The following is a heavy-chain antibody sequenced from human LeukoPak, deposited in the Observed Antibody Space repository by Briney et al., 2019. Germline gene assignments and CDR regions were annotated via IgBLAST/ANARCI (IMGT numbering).Heavy chain of an antibody. D-gene: IGHD3-10*01. Sequence: GGSLRLSCVASGFSFSNAWMSWVRQAPGKGLEWVGRIKSKTDGETADYAAPVKGRFTISRDDSKNMLYLQMNSLKTEDTAVYYCNTAVTWGQGTLVTVSS. CDR2: IKSKTDGETA. CDR3: NTAVT. V-gene: IGHV3-15*01. J-gene: IGHJ4*02. CDR1: GFSFSNAW.